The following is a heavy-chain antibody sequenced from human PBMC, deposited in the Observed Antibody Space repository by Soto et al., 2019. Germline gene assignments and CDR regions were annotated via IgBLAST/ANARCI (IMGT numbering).Heavy chain of an antibody. V-gene: IGHV1-46*01. CDR3: ARDTRDGYHSSGY. D-gene: IGHD5-12*01. Sequence: GASVEVSCKASGSTFPRYYMNSLLQAPGQGLEWMGIINPSGGSTSYAQKFQGRVTMTRDTSTSTVYMELSSLRSEDTAVYYCARDTRDGYHSSGYWGQGTLVTVAS. CDR1: GSTFPRYY. J-gene: IGHJ4*02. CDR2: INPSGGST.